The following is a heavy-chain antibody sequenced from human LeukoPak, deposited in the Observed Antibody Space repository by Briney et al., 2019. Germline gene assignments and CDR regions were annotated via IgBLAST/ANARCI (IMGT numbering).Heavy chain of an antibody. CDR3: ARDPTRRNYHGLDV. V-gene: IGHV4-61*01. Sequence: SETLSLTCTVSGGSVSSGSYYWSWIRQPPGKGLEWIGYIYYSGSTNYNPSLKSRVTISVDTSKNQFSLKLSSVTAADTAVYYCARDPTRRNYHGLDVWGQGTTVTVSS. CDR2: IYYSGST. CDR1: GGSVSSGSYY. D-gene: IGHD1-7*01. J-gene: IGHJ6*02.